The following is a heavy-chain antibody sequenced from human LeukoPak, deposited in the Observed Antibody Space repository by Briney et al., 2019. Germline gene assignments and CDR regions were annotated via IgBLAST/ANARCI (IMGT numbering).Heavy chain of an antibody. CDR2: ISNSSSYI. D-gene: IGHD3-10*01. Sequence: AGSLTLSCAASGFTFSSYSMNWVRQAPGKGLEWVTSISNSSSYIYYADSVKGRFTISRDNAKNSLYLQMNSLRAEDTAVYYCARDTYYGSGTPDGDFDYWGQGTLVTVSS. CDR3: ARDTYYGSGTPDGDFDY. J-gene: IGHJ4*02. CDR1: GFTFSSYS. V-gene: IGHV3-21*01.